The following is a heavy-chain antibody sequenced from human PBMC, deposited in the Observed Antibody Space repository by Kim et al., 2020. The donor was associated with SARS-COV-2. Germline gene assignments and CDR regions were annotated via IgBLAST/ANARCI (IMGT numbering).Heavy chain of an antibody. V-gene: IGHV4-39*01. CDR2: IYYTGST. D-gene: IGHD7-27*01. J-gene: IGHJ4*02. CDR1: GDSISSSTYY. CDR3: ASLGSNWDKPMDS. Sequence: SETLSLTCTVSGDSISSSTYYWGWIRQPPGKGLEWIGTIYYTGSTYYNPSINSRVTLSADMSNTQFSLKLSSVTAADTALYCCASLGSNWDKPMDSGGQG.